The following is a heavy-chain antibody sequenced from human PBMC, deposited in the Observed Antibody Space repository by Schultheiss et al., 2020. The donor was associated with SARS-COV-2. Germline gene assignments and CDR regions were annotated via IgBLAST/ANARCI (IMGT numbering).Heavy chain of an antibody. CDR3: ARGYCSSTSCRVRGISSPHYYYYYGMDV. CDR2: IYYSGST. Sequence: SETLSLTCTVSGGSISSYYWSWIRQPPGKGLEWIGYIYYSGSTNYNPSLKSRVTISVDTSKNQFSLKLSSVTAADTAVYYCARGYCSSTSCRVRGISSPHYYYYYGMDVWGQGTTVTVSS. V-gene: IGHV4-59*12. D-gene: IGHD2-2*01. J-gene: IGHJ6*02. CDR1: GGSISSYY.